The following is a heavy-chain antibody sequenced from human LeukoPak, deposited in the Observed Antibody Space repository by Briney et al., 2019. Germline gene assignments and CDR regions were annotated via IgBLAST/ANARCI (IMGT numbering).Heavy chain of an antibody. D-gene: IGHD1-26*01. CDR1: GYTFTGYY. CDR3: AIDSGSYPFAY. CDR2: LTPNSGGT. V-gene: IGHV1-2*02. Sequence: ASVKVSCKASGYTFTGYYMHWVRQAPGQGVEWMGWLTPNSGGTNYAQKFQGTVTMTRDTSISTAYMELSRLRSHDTAVYHCAIDSGSYPFAYWGQGTLVTVSS. J-gene: IGHJ4*02.